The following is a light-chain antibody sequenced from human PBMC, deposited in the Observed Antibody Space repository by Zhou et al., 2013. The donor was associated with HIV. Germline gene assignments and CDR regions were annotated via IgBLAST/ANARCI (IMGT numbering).Light chain of an antibody. V-gene: IGKV1-39*01. CDR1: QSISSY. Sequence: DIQMTQSPSSLSASVGDRVTITCRASQSISSYLNWYQQKPGKAPKLLIYAASSLQSGVPSRFSGTGSGTDFTLTINSLQPEDFATYYCQQFNSYFPSFGQGTRLDIK. J-gene: IGKJ5*01. CDR2: AAS. CDR3: QQFNSYFPS.